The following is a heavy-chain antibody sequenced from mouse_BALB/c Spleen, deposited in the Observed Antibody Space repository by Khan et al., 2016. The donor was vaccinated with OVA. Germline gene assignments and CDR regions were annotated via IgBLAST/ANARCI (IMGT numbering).Heavy chain of an antibody. V-gene: IGHV1S136*01. Sequence: EVQLQQSGPELVKPGASVKMSCKASGYTFTNYVLHWVKQKPGQGLEWIGYINPYNGGTKYNEKFKGKATLASDTSSITAYMELSSLTSEDSAVYYWARGNWQSYYFDYWGQGTTLTLSS. CDR1: GYTFTNYV. CDR2: INPYNGGT. D-gene: IGHD4-1*01. J-gene: IGHJ2*01. CDR3: ARGNWQSYYFDY.